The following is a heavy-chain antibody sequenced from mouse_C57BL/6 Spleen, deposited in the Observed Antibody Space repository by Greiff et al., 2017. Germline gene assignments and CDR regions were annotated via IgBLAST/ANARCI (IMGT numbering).Heavy chain of an antibody. Sequence: VQLQQSGAELVRPGSSVKLSCKASGYTFTSYWMHWVKQRPIQGLEWIGNIDPSDSETHYNQKFKDKATLTVDKSSSTAYMQLSSLTSEDSAVYYCASEGGAQAPPWFAYWGQGTLVTVSA. J-gene: IGHJ3*01. CDR1: GYTFTSYW. CDR2: IDPSDSET. V-gene: IGHV1-52*01. D-gene: IGHD3-2*02. CDR3: ASEGGAQAPPWFAY.